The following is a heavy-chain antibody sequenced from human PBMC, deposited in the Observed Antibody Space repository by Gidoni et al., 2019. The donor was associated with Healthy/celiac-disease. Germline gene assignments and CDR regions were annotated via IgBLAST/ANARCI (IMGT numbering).Heavy chain of an antibody. Sequence: QVTLKESGPVLVKHKETLTLTCTVSGFSLSNARMGVSWLRQHPRKALEWLEHMFSNDAKSYSTSLKSRLTISKDTSNSQVVLTMTNMDPVYTATYYCALGLRLGEPVGAFDIWGQGTMVTVSS. D-gene: IGHD3-16*01. J-gene: IGHJ3*02. CDR3: ALGLRLGEPVGAFDI. V-gene: IGHV2-26*01. CDR2: MFSNDAK. CDR1: GFSLSNARMG.